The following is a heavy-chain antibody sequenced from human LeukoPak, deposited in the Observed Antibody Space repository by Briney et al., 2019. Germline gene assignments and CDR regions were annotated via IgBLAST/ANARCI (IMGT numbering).Heavy chain of an antibody. CDR2: ISGSGGST. J-gene: IGHJ4*02. Sequence: GGSLRLSCAASGFTFSSYAMSWVRQAPGKGLEWVSAISGSGGSTYYADSVKGRFTISRDNSKNTLYLQMNSLRAEDTAVYYCAKAVAVAGTTLLPPWGAPIDYWGQGTLVTVSS. D-gene: IGHD6-19*01. CDR3: AKAVAVAGTTLLPPWGAPIDY. CDR1: GFTFSSYA. V-gene: IGHV3-23*01.